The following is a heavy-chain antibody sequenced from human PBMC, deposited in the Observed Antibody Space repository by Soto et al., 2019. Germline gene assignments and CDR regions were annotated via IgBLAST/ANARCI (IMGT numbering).Heavy chain of an antibody. J-gene: IGHJ6*02. CDR2: MNPNSGHT. Sequence: QVQLVQSGAEVKKPGASVKVCCKASGYTFTSYDINWVRQATGQGLEWMGWMNPNSGHTGYAQKFRGGDTMNRNTAMTTACMEVSSLRSEDTAVYYCARGWVGPVYCSGGTCYGYYYYGMDVWGQGTTVTVSS. CDR3: ARGWVGPVYCSGGTCYGYYYYGMDV. D-gene: IGHD2-15*01. CDR1: GYTFTSYD. V-gene: IGHV1-8*01.